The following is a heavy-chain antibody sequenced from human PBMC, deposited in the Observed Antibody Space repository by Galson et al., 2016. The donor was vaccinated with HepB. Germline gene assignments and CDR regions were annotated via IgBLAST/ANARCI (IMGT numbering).Heavy chain of an antibody. CDR2: INGDGSIT. J-gene: IGHJ6*02. D-gene: IGHD1-1*01. CDR1: GFTFSSHW. CDR3: VRGTVDKPGLDV. Sequence: SLRLSCAASGFTFSSHWIHWVRQGPGKGLVWVSRINGDGSITTYADSVKGRFTISRDNAKNKLYLQMNSRRAADTAVYYCVRGTVDKPGLDVRGQGTTVTVSS. V-gene: IGHV3-74*01.